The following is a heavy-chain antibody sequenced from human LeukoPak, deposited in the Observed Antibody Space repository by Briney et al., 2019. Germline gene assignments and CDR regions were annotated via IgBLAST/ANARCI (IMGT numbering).Heavy chain of an antibody. V-gene: IGHV1-18*01. CDR3: ARDLMYVDYDILTGYYLAQDYYYYGMDV. CDR2: MGAYNGNT. CDR1: GYTVTSYG. J-gene: IGHJ6*02. D-gene: IGHD3-9*01. Sequence: ASVKLSCKAAGYTVTSYGISWGRQAPGQGLGRMGWMGAYNGNTTNAQKLKGRVTMTTDPSTSTGYMELGSLRSDDTAVYYCARDLMYVDYDILTGYYLAQDYYYYGMDVWGQGTTVTVSS.